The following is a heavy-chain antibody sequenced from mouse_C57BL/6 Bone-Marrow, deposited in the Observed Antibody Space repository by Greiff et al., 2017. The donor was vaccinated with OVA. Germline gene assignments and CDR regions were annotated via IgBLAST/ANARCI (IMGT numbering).Heavy chain of an antibody. D-gene: IGHD2-3*01. V-gene: IGHV1-26*01. CDR3: ARSIYDGYYGYAMDY. CDR1: GYTFTDYY. J-gene: IGHJ4*01. CDR2: INPNNGGT. Sequence: EVQLQQSGPELVKPGASVKISCKASGYTFTDYYMNWVKQSHGKSLEWIGDINPNNGGTSYNQKFKGKATLTVDKSSSTAYMELLSLTSEDSAVYYCARSIYDGYYGYAMDYWGQGTSVTVSS.